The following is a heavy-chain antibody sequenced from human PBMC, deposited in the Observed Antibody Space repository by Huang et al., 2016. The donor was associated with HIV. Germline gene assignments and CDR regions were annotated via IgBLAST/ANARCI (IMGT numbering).Heavy chain of an antibody. CDR1: GYTFTNHF. CDR2: SNPKSGGT. CDR3: AKETTADPWLDP. Sequence: QVQLVQSGAEVRKPGASVKVSCKASGYTFTNHFIHWVRQAPGQGLEWMGWSNPKSGGTNYAQKFQGRVTMTRDTSITTAYMELSRLRSDDTAVYYCAKETTADPWLDPWGQGTLVTVSS. D-gene: IGHD2-2*01. J-gene: IGHJ5*02. V-gene: IGHV1-2*02.